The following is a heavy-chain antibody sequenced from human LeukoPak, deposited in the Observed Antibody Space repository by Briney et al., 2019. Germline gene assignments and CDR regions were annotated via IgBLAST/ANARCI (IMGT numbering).Heavy chain of an antibody. D-gene: IGHD4-17*01. CDR2: IIPILAIA. CDR3: ARTVTTGNDAFDI. Sequence: GASVKVSCKASGGTFSSYTISWVRQAPGQGLEWMGRIIPILAIANYAQKFQDRVTITADKSTSTAYMDLSSLRSEDTAVYYCARTVTTGNDAFDIWGQGTMVTVSS. J-gene: IGHJ3*02. CDR1: GGTFSSYT. V-gene: IGHV1-69*02.